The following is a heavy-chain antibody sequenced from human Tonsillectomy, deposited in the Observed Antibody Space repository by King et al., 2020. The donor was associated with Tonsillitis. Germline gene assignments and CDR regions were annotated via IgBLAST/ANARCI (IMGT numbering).Heavy chain of an antibody. V-gene: IGHV3-48*01. CDR1: GFTFSSYS. CDR3: AREGKAFDI. J-gene: IGHJ3*02. Sequence: VQLVESGGGLVQPGGSLRLSCAASGFTFSSYSMNWVRQVPGKGLEWVSYISTISSTIHYADSVKGRFTISRDNARNSLYLQMNSLRAEDTAVYFCAREGKAFDIWVQGTMVTVSS. CDR2: ISTISSTI.